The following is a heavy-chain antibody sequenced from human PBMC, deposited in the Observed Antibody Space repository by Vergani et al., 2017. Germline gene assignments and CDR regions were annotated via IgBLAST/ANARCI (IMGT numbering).Heavy chain of an antibody. CDR2: IYYSGST. CDR1: GGSISSGDYY. Sequence: QVQLQESGPGLVKPSQTLSLTCTVSGGSISSGDYYWSWIRQPPGKGLEWIGYIYYSGSTNYNPSLKSRVTISVDTSKNQFSLKLSSVTAADTAVYYCARGFTVNLYYYYMDVWGKGTTVTVSS. J-gene: IGHJ6*03. CDR3: ARGFTVNLYYYYMDV. D-gene: IGHD4-17*01. V-gene: IGHV4-30-4*01.